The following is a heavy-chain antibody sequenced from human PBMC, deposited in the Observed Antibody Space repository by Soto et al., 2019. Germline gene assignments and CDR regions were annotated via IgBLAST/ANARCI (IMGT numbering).Heavy chain of an antibody. Sequence: GASVKVSCKVSGYTLTELSMHWVRQAPGKGLEWMGGFDPEDGETIYAQKFQGRVTMTEDTSTDTAYMELSSLRSEDTAVYYCATGSMVRGVIIPYYYYGMDVWGQGTTVTVS. J-gene: IGHJ6*02. V-gene: IGHV1-24*01. CDR3: ATGSMVRGVIIPYYYYGMDV. CDR2: FDPEDGET. D-gene: IGHD3-10*01. CDR1: GYTLTELS.